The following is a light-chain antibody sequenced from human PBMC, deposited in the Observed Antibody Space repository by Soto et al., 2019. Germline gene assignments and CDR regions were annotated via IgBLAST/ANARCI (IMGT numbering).Light chain of an antibody. CDR1: QSITSW. CDR3: QQYSRYSYT. CDR2: KAS. Sequence: DIQMTQSPSTLSASVGDRVTITCRASQSITSWLAWYQQIPGRAPNLLIYKASSLESGVPSRFSGSGSGTEFTLTISSLQPDEFATYYCQQYSRYSYTFGKGTNLEIK. V-gene: IGKV1-5*03. J-gene: IGKJ2*01.